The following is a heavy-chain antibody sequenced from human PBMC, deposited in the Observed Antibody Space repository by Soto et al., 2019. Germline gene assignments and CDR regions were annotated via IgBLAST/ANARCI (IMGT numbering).Heavy chain of an antibody. Sequence: QVQIQQWGAGLLKPSETLSLTCAVYGGSFSGYYRSWIRQPPGKGLEWIGEINHSGSTNYNPSLKSRVTISVDTSKNQFSLKLSSVTAADTAVYYCARVHTGIVGATWVDYWGQGTLVTVSS. CDR1: GGSFSGYY. J-gene: IGHJ4*02. D-gene: IGHD1-26*01. CDR2: INHSGST. V-gene: IGHV4-34*01. CDR3: ARVHTGIVGATWVDY.